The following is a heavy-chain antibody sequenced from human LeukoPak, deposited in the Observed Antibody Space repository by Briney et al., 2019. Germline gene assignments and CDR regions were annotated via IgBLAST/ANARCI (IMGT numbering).Heavy chain of an antibody. Sequence: SETLSLTCTVSGGSISSYYWSWIRQPPGKGLEWIGYIYYSGSTNYNPSLKSRVTISVDTSKNQFSLKLSSVTAADTAVYYCASRTYSSSYWYFDLWGRGTLVTVSS. CDR2: IYYSGST. V-gene: IGHV4-59*08. CDR1: GGSISSYY. D-gene: IGHD6-13*01. CDR3: ASRTYSSSYWYFDL. J-gene: IGHJ2*01.